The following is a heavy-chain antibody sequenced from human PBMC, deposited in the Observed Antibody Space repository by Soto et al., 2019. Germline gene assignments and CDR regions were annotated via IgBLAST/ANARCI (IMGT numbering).Heavy chain of an antibody. CDR1: GYTFTSYG. Sequence: ASVKVSCKASGYTFTSYGISWVRQAPGQGLEWMGWISAYNGNTNYAQKLQGRVTMTTDTSTSTAYMELRSLRSDDTAVYYCARSDQIFGVVKGCGMDVWGQGTTVTVSS. CDR2: ISAYNGNT. CDR3: ARSDQIFGVVKGCGMDV. J-gene: IGHJ6*02. D-gene: IGHD3-3*01. V-gene: IGHV1-18*01.